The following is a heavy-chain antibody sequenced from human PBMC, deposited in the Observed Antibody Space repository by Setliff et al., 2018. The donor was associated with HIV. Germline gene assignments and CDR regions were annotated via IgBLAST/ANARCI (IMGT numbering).Heavy chain of an antibody. J-gene: IGHJ6*03. V-gene: IGHV3-53*01. CDR3: ARWAPPNHYFYYYMDV. Sequence: PGESLKISCAASGITVSSNYMSWVRQAPGKGLEWVSVIYSGGSTYHADSVKGRFTISRDNSKNTVYLQMNSLRAEDTAVYYCARWAPPNHYFYYYMDVWGKGTTVTVSS. CDR1: GITVSSNY. CDR2: IYSGGST.